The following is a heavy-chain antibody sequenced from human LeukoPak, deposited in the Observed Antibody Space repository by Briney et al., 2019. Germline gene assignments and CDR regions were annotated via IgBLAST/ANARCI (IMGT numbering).Heavy chain of an antibody. D-gene: IGHD2-2*01. CDR3: AKLRSGRRCSSTSCYGGGYFDY. V-gene: IGHV3-23*01. CDR2: ITYSGDAT. Sequence: LAGGSLRLSCAASGFTFSSYAMSWVRQAPGKGLEWVSSITYSGDATDYADSVKGRFTISRDNSKNMVYLQMNSLRAEDTAVYYCAKLRSGRRCSSTSCYGGGYFDYWGQGTLVTVSS. CDR1: GFTFSSYA. J-gene: IGHJ4*02.